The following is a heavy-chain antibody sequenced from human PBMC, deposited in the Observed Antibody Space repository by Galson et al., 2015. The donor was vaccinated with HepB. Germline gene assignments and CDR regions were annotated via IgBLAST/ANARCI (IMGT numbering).Heavy chain of an antibody. J-gene: IGHJ4*02. CDR2: ITASSSEI. V-gene: IGHV3-21*01. CDR1: GFTFSSYG. Sequence: SLRLSCAASGFTFSSYGMNWVRQAPGKGLEWVSSITASSSEIYYADSVKGRFTISRDNAENSVHLQVNSLRAEDTAVYYCMGPSFDYWGQGTLVTVSS. CDR3: MGPSFDY.